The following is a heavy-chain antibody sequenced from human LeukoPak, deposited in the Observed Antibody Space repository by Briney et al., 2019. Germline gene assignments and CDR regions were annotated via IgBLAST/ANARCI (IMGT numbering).Heavy chain of an antibody. CDR1: GCTFTGYY. CDR2: INPNSGGT. Sequence: ASVKVSCKASGCTFTGYYMHWVRQAPGQGLEWMGWINPNSGGTNYAQKFQGRVTMTRDTSISTAYMELSRLRSDDTAVYYCESGGNYYGSGSYYQDYWGQGTLVTVSS. D-gene: IGHD3-10*01. J-gene: IGHJ4*02. CDR3: ESGGNYYGSGSYYQDY. V-gene: IGHV1-2*02.